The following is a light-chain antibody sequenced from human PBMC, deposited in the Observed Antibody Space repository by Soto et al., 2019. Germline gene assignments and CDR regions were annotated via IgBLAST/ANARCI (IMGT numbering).Light chain of an antibody. V-gene: IGKV1-5*01. CDR3: QHYNSYGT. J-gene: IGKJ1*01. CDR1: QSIDIW. CDR2: HAS. Sequence: DIQMTQSPSTLPASVGDRVPVTFRASQSIDIWLAWYQQRPAKAPKILSYHASSLGTGVPSRFSGSGSGTEFTLTISSLQPDDFATYYCQHYNSYGTFGQGTKVDIK.